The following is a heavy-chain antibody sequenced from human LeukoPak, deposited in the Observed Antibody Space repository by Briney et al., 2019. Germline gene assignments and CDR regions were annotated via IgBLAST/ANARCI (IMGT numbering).Heavy chain of an antibody. Sequence: GGSLRLSCAASGFTFSNWWMSWVRQAPGKGLEWVANIKQDGSEKHYVDSVKGRFTISRDNARNSLYLQMNSLKAEDTAIYYCATSIGVAVAFDFWGQGTLVTVSS. D-gene: IGHD6-19*01. CDR2: IKQDGSEK. J-gene: IGHJ4*02. CDR3: ATSIGVAVAFDF. CDR1: GFTFSNWW. V-gene: IGHV3-7*03.